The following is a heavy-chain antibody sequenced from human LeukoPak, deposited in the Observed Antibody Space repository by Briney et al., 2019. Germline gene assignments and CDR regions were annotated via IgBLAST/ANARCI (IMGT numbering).Heavy chain of an antibody. CDR3: TIAPYSNYVNLDY. Sequence: GRSLRLSCTASEFTFGDYAMTWVRQAPGKGLEWVGFIRSKAFGGTAEYAASVKGRFTISRDDSKSIAYLQMNGLKTEDTAVYYCTIAPYSNYVNLDYWSQGTLVTVSS. CDR2: IRSKAFGGTA. D-gene: IGHD4-11*01. J-gene: IGHJ4*02. V-gene: IGHV3-49*04. CDR1: EFTFGDYA.